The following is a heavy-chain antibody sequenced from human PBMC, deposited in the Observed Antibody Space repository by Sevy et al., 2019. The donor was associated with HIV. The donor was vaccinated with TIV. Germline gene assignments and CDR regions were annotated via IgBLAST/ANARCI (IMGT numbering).Heavy chain of an antibody. CDR1: EFTFSTYA. CDR2: ISSLSRYI. D-gene: IGHD3-22*01. J-gene: IGHJ3*02. CDR3: AKDQGDSSPNDAFDI. V-gene: IGHV3-21*04. Sequence: GGSLRLSCAASEFTFSTYAMNWVRQAPGKGLEWVSSISSLSRYIYYADSVKGRFTISRDNAKNSLYLQMNSLRAEDTAVYYCAKDQGDSSPNDAFDIWGQGTMVTVSS.